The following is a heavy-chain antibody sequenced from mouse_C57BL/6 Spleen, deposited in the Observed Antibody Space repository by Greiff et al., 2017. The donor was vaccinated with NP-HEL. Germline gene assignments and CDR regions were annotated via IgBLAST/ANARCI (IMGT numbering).Heavy chain of an antibody. V-gene: IGHV1-19*01. CDR3: ARGEAQGYYFDY. CDR2: INPYNGGT. CDR1: GYTFTDYY. D-gene: IGHD3-2*02. J-gene: IGHJ2*01. Sequence: EVQLQQSGPVLVKPGASVKMSCKASGYTFTDYYMNWVKQSHGKSLEWIGVINPYNGGTSYNQKFKGKATLTVDKSSSTAYMELNSLTSEDSAVYYCARGEAQGYYFDYWGQGTTLTVSS.